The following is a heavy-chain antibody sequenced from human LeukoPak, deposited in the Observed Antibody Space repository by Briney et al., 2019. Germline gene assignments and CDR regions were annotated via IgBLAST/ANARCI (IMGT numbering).Heavy chain of an antibody. V-gene: IGHV3-21*01. Sequence: GGSLRLSCAASGFTFSGYNMNWVRQAPGKGLEWVSFIGSSGGYISYADSVKGRFTISRDNSKNTLYLQMNSLRAEDTAVYYCARAHGYCSSTSCYTGYSYYYYMDVWGKGTTVTVSS. CDR1: GFTFSGYN. CDR3: ARAHGYCSSTSCYTGYSYYYYMDV. J-gene: IGHJ6*03. D-gene: IGHD2-2*02. CDR2: IGSSGGYI.